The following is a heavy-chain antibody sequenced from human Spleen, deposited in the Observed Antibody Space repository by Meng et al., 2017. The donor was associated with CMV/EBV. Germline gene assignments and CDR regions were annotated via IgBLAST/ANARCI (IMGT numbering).Heavy chain of an antibody. CDR3: ARVGYSSSSMDY. CDR1: GFTFSSNW. D-gene: IGHD6-6*01. CDR2: INQDGSVE. V-gene: IGHV3-7*01. Sequence: GGSLRLSCAASGFTFSSNWMSWVRQTPGKGLEWVANINQDGSVEYYVDSVRGRFTISRDNAKKLVYLQMNSLRADDASVYFCARVGYSSSSMDYWGQGTRVTVSS. J-gene: IGHJ4*02.